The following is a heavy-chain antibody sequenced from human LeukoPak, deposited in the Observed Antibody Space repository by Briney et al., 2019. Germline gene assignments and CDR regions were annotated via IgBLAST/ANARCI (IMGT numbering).Heavy chain of an antibody. V-gene: IGHV1-69*04. D-gene: IGHD4-23*01. CDR3: ARGADYGGNSDPNDY. CDR2: IIPILGIA. Sequence: ASVKVSCKASVGTFSSYAISWVRQAPGQGLEWMGRIIPILGIANYAQRFQGRVTITADKSTSTAYMELSSLRSEDTAVYYCARGADYGGNSDPNDYWGQGTLVTVSS. CDR1: VGTFSSYA. J-gene: IGHJ4*02.